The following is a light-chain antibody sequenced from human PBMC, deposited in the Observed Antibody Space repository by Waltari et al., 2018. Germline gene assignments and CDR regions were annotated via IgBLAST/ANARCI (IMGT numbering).Light chain of an antibody. CDR3: LQHNSYPWT. Sequence: DVQMTHSPSSLSASVGDRVTITCRASQGIRIDLGWYQQKPGKAPKRLIYDASKLQSGVPSRFSGSGSGTEFTLTISSLQPEDFATYYCLQHNSYPWTFGQGTKVDIK. CDR1: QGIRID. CDR2: DAS. V-gene: IGKV1-17*01. J-gene: IGKJ1*01.